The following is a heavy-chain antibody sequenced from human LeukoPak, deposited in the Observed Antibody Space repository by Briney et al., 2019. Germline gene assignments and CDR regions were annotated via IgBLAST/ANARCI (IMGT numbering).Heavy chain of an antibody. CDR1: GFAFSPSE. V-gene: IGHV3-30*03. Sequence: PGGSLRLSCVASGFAFSPSEMHWVRQAPGKGLEWVAVISYDGTNKNHADSMKGRFTISRDNSKNTLYLEMNSLRAEDTAVYYCTTGSGGPYYYYGMDVWGRGTTVTVSS. D-gene: IGHD2-15*01. CDR3: TTGSGGPYYYYGMDV. CDR2: ISYDGTNK. J-gene: IGHJ6*02.